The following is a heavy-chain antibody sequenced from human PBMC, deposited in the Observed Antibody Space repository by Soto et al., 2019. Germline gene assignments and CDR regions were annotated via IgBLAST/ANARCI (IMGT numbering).Heavy chain of an antibody. D-gene: IGHD1-1*01. CDR1: GFTLRDYA. CDR2: ISFDEVNK. J-gene: IGHJ3*01. CDR3: ARKRTTTYSVWDALDL. Sequence: QVQLVESGGGVVQPGRSLRLSCAASGFTLRDYALHWVRQAPGKGLGWVAVISFDEVNKFYVESVKGRFTILRDNSNNTVFLQMTRLRAEDTAVYFCARKRTTTYSVWDALDLWGQGTMVTVSS. V-gene: IGHV3-30-3*01.